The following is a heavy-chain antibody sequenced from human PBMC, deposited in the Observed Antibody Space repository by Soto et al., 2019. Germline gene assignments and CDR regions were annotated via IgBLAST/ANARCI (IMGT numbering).Heavy chain of an antibody. CDR2: INAGNGST. Sequence: ASVKVSCKASGYTFTNYAMHWVRQAPGQRLEWMGWINAGNGSTYYADSVKGRFTISRGNSKNTLYLQMNSLRAEDTAVYYCARDFKEESGYFDYWGQGTLVTVSS. D-gene: IGHD3-3*01. V-gene: IGHV1-3*01. CDR1: GYTFTNYA. CDR3: ARDFKEESGYFDY. J-gene: IGHJ4*02.